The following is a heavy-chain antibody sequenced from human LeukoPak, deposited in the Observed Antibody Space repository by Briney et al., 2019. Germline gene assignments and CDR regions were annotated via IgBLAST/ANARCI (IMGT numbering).Heavy chain of an antibody. CDR1: GFTFSSYW. J-gene: IGHJ5*02. V-gene: IGHV3-7*01. CDR2: IKQDGSEK. D-gene: IGHD5-18*01. Sequence: GSLRLSCAASGFTFSSYWMSWVRQAPGKGLEWVANIKQDGSEKYYVDSVKGRFTISRDNAKNSLYLQMNSLRAEDTAVYYCARDDGYSYDWFDPWGQGTLVTVSS. CDR3: ARDDGYSYDWFDP.